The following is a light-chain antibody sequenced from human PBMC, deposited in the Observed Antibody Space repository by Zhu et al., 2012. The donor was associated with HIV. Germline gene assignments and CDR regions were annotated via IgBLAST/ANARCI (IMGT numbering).Light chain of an antibody. CDR2: DAS. V-gene: IGKV3-11*01. CDR1: RSVSGF. CDR3: QQRSNWPLT. J-gene: IGKJ4*01. Sequence: IVLTQSPATLSLSPGERATVSCRASRSVSGFLAWYQQKPGQAPRLLIYDASKRAAGIPPRFSGSGSGTDFTLTISSLEPEDFAVYYCQQRSNWPLTFGGGTKVEIK.